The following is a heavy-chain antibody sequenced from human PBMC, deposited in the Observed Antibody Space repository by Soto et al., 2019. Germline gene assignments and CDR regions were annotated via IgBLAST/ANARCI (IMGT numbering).Heavy chain of an antibody. V-gene: IGHV4-31*03. CDR3: ASTPGWQLVRTQHYFDY. CDR1: GGSISSGGYY. CDR2: IYYSGST. J-gene: IGHJ4*02. Sequence: QVQLQESGPGLVKPSQTLSLTCTVSGGSISSGGYYWSWIRQHPGKGLEWLGYIYYSGSTYSNPSLKSRVTISVDTSKNQFSLKLSSVTAADTAVYYCASTPGWQLVRTQHYFDYWGQGTLVTVSS. D-gene: IGHD6-6*01.